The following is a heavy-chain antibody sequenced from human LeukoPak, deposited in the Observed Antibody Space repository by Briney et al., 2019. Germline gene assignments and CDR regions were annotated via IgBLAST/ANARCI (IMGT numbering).Heavy chain of an antibody. CDR3: AKDSYSSSSVKWYFDL. D-gene: IGHD6-6*01. CDR1: GFTFSSYA. J-gene: IGHJ2*01. CDR2: ISGSGGST. Sequence: GGSLRLSCAASGFTFSSYAMSWVRQAPGKGLEWVSAISGSGGSTYYADSVKGRFTISRDNSKNTLYLQMNSLRAEDTAVYYCAKDSYSSSSVKWYFDLWGRGTLVTVSS. V-gene: IGHV3-23*01.